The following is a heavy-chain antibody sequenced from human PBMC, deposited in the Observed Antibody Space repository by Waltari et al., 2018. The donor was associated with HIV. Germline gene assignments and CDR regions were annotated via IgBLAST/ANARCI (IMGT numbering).Heavy chain of an antibody. CDR1: GGSFSGSY. CDR2: VNHVGRT. Sequence: QVHLEQWGTGLLRPSETLSLTCAVYGGSFSGSYWSWIRQSPGGGLEWIGEVNHVGRTNYSPSLKGRVTVSVDTSKNQFSLTMRSVTAADTAVYYCARDSAPGLAVDDDDGEFFYYGLDVWGQGTTVTVSS. V-gene: IGHV4-34*01. J-gene: IGHJ6*01. CDR3: ARDSAPGLAVDDDDGEFFYYGLDV. D-gene: IGHD6-19*01.